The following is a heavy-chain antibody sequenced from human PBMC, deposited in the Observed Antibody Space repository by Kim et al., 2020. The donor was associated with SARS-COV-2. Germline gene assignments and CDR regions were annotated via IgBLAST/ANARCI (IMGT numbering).Heavy chain of an antibody. CDR1: GFTFSSYG. CDR3: AKAHPVEMATITPLDY. D-gene: IGHD5-12*01. J-gene: IGHJ4*02. Sequence: GGSLRLSCAASGFTFSSYGMHWVRQAPGKGLEWVAVISYDGSNKYYADSVKGRFTISRDNSKNTLYLQMNSLRAEDTAVYYCAKAHPVEMATITPLDYWGQGTLVTVSS. V-gene: IGHV3-30*18. CDR2: ISYDGSNK.